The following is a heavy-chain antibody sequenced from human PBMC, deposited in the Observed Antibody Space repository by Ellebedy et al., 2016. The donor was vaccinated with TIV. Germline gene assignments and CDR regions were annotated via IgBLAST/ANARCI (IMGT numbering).Heavy chain of an antibody. J-gene: IGHJ4*02. CDR2: IYDSGST. D-gene: IGHD6-19*01. CDR1: GDSMSNYY. Sequence: MPSETLSLTCTVSGDSMSNYYWSWIRQPPGKPLEWIGYIYDSGSTNYNPSLKSRVTISLDTSKNQFSLKLSSVTAADTAVYYCARDPSDHTSGWDYYIDYWGQGALVTVSS. V-gene: IGHV4-59*01. CDR3: ARDPSDHTSGWDYYIDY.